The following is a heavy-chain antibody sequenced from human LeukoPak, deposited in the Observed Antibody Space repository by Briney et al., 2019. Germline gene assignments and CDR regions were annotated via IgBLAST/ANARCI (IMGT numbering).Heavy chain of an antibody. Sequence: GGSLRLSCAASGFTFSDYYMTWVRQAPGKGLEWVANIKQDGSEKYYVDSVKGRFTISRDNAKNSLYLQMNSLRAEDTAVYYCAREGAVAGFFDYWGQGTLVTVSS. D-gene: IGHD6-19*01. J-gene: IGHJ4*02. CDR2: IKQDGSEK. V-gene: IGHV3-7*01. CDR3: AREGAVAGFFDY. CDR1: GFTFSDYY.